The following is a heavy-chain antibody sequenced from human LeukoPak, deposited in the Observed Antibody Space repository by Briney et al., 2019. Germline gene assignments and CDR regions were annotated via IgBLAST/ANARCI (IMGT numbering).Heavy chain of an antibody. V-gene: IGHV1-46*01. CDR1: GYTFTSYY. D-gene: IGHD5-18*01. Sequence: RASVKVSCTASGYTFTSYYMHWVRQAPGQGLEWMGIINPSGGSTSYAQKFQGRVTMTRDTSTSTVYMELSSLRSEDTAVYYCAAPGGYSYGHDAFDIWGQGTMVTVSS. J-gene: IGHJ3*02. CDR3: AAPGGYSYGHDAFDI. CDR2: INPSGGST.